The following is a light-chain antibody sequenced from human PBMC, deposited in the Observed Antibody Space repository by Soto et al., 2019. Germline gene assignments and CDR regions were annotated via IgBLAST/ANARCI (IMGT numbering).Light chain of an antibody. CDR3: MQPLQTPWT. CDR2: LVS. Sequence: DIVMTHSPLSLRVTPGEPPSISCSSSHSHLHSSGYNYLHWYLXKPGQSQQLXISLVSDRAPGVPDRFSGSGSGTDCTMTISRVEAEDVGVYYCMQPLQTPWTFGQGTKVDIK. V-gene: IGKV2-28*01. J-gene: IGKJ1*01. CDR1: HSHLHSSGYNY.